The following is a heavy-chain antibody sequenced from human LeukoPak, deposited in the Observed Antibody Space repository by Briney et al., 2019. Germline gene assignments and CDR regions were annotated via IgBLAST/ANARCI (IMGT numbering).Heavy chain of an antibody. CDR2: IIPIFGIA. D-gene: IGHD1-26*01. V-gene: IGHV1-69*04. Sequence: GSSVKVSCKASGGTFISYATSWVRQAPGQGLEWMGRIIPIFGIANYAQKFQGRVTITADKSTSTAYMELSSLRSEDTAVYYCARDPLDTGEGSLPRAYYYYGMDVWGQGTTVTVSS. J-gene: IGHJ6*02. CDR3: ARDPLDTGEGSLPRAYYYYGMDV. CDR1: GGTFISYA.